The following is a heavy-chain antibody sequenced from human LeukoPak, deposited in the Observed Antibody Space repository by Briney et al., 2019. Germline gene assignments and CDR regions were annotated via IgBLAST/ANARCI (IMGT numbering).Heavy chain of an antibody. CDR2: ISGTSGST. CDR1: GFTFSSYA. D-gene: IGHD3-9*01. V-gene: IGHV3-23*01. CDR3: AKVPFDWISSTNYYYYMVA. J-gene: IGHJ6*03. Sequence: TGGSLRLSCAASGFTFSSYAMSWVRQAPGKGLEWVSSISGTSGSTFYADSVQGRFTISRDNSKNTLYLQMNSLRAEDTAVYYCAKVPFDWISSTNYYYYMVAWGKGTTVTVSS.